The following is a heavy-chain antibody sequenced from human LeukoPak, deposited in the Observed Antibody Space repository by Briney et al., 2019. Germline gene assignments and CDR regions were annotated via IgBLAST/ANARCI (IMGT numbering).Heavy chain of an antibody. CDR3: ATVIAARGGYYYGMDV. CDR1: GHTLTELS. Sequence: ASVKVSCKVSGHTLTELSMHWVRQAPGKGLEWMGGFDPEDGETIYAQKFQGRVTMTEDTSTDTAYMELSSLRSEDTAVYYCATVIAARGGYYYGMDVWGQGTTVTVSS. V-gene: IGHV1-24*01. D-gene: IGHD6-6*01. J-gene: IGHJ6*02. CDR2: FDPEDGET.